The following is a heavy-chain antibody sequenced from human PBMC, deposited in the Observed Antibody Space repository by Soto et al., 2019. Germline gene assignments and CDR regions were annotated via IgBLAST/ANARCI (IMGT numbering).Heavy chain of an antibody. Sequence: GGSLRLSCTASGFPFSRDSMRWVRPAPEKGLEWVSGSSGSGGTTYYAASVKGRFTISRYNSNNTLYLQMNSLRAEDTAVYYCAKDQAAAGTIWRYFQYWRQGTLVIVS. D-gene: IGHD6-13*01. J-gene: IGHJ1*01. CDR2: SSGSGGTT. V-gene: IGHV3-23*01. CDR3: AKDQAAAGTIWRYFQY. CDR1: GFPFSRDS.